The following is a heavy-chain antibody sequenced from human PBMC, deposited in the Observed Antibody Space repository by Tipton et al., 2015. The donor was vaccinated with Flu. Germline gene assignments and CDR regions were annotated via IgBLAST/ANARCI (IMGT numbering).Heavy chain of an antibody. CDR3: ARDKAAAGPYYFDS. CDR1: GYSISSGYY. Sequence: TLSLTCAVSGYSISSGYYWGWIRQPPGKGLEWIGSIFHSGSTYYNPSLKSRVTISVDTSKNHFSLKLSSVTAADTAVYYCARDKAAAGPYYFDSWGQGTLVTVSS. V-gene: IGHV4-38-2*01. CDR2: IFHSGST. J-gene: IGHJ4*02. D-gene: IGHD6-13*01.